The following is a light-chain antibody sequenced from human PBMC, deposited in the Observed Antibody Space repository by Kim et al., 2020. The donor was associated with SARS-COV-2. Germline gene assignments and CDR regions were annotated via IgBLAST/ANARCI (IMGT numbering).Light chain of an antibody. CDR1: QSVCSIC. CDR3: QQYSIRPPYT. CDR2: SVS. J-gene: IGKJ2*01. Sequence: SPGERATLSCRASQSVCSICLAWYQQKSGQAPRLLMYSVSTRATGIPDRFSGSGSGTDFTLTISRLEPEDSATYYCQQYSIRPPYTFGQGTKLEI. V-gene: IGKV3-20*01.